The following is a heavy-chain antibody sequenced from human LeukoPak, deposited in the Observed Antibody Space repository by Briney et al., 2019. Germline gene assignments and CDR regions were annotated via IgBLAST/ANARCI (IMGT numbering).Heavy chain of an antibody. CDR2: INHSGST. Sequence: PSETLSLTCAVYGGSFSGYYWSWIRQPPGKGLEGIGEINHSGSTNYNPSLKRRVTISVDTSKNQFSLKLSSVTAADTAVYYCARGEATVTFDYWGQGTLVTVSS. D-gene: IGHD4-11*01. CDR1: GGSFSGYY. V-gene: IGHV4-34*01. CDR3: ARGEATVTFDY. J-gene: IGHJ4*02.